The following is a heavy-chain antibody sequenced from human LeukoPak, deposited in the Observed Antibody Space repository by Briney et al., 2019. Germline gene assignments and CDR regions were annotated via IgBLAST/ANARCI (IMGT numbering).Heavy chain of an antibody. CDR3: AREKGYDFWSGYLPGAFDI. D-gene: IGHD3-3*01. Sequence: PSEILSLTCTVSGGSISSYYWSWIRQPPGKGLEWIGYIYYSESTNYNPSLKSRVTISVDTSKNQFSLKLSSVTAADTAVYYCAREKGYDFWSGYLPGAFDIWGQGTMVTVSS. CDR1: GGSISSYY. J-gene: IGHJ3*02. CDR2: IYYSEST. V-gene: IGHV4-59*01.